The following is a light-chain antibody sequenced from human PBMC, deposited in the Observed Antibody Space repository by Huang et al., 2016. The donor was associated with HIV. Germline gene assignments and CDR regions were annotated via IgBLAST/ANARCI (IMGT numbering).Light chain of an antibody. CDR2: WAA. J-gene: IGKJ1*01. CDR3: HQYYDTPGT. CDR1: QNILNTYNNKNY. Sequence: DIVMTQSPDSLAVSLGEGGTINCRSGQNILNTYNNKNYLAWYQQKSGHPPRLLIYWAATRESGVPDSFSGSGSGTDFTLTSSSLQAEDMAFYYCHQYYDTPGTFGQGTQVEIK. V-gene: IGKV4-1*01.